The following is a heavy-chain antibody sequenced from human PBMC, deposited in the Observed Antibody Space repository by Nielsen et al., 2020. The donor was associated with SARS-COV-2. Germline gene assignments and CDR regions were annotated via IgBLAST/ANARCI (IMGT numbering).Heavy chain of an antibody. V-gene: IGHV1-24*01. CDR1: GNTLSGLS. CDR3: ASLPYDHSGLDFDS. CDR2: FDPEDGGI. J-gene: IGHJ4*02. D-gene: IGHD3-22*01. Sequence: ASVKVSCTVSGNTLSGLSMHWVRPAPGKGLEWLGGFDPEDGGITYAQKFQGRVTMTEDTSTDTAYMELSSLRSEDTAVYYCASLPYDHSGLDFDSWGQGTLVAVSS.